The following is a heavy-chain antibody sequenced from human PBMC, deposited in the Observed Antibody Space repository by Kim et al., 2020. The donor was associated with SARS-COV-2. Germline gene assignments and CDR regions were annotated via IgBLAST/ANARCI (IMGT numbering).Heavy chain of an antibody. Sequence: GGSLRLSCAASGFTFTTYNMNWVRQAPGKGLEWISYIRVTDAIYYADSVKGRFTISRDYAKNSLALQMNSLRDEDTAVYYCARDWNWGIDVWGQGTLVT. J-gene: IGHJ4*02. D-gene: IGHD7-27*01. CDR2: IRVTDAI. CDR1: GFTFTTYN. CDR3: ARDWNWGIDV. V-gene: IGHV3-48*02.